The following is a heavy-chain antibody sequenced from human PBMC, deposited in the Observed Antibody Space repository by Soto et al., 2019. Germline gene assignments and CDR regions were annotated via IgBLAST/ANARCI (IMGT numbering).Heavy chain of an antibody. D-gene: IGHD3-3*01. V-gene: IGHV2-5*02. J-gene: IGHJ5*02. CDR1: GFSLSTTGVG. CDR3: AHTATIFGPGPRRVWFDP. CDR2: IFWADDK. Sequence: QITLKESGPTLVKPTQTLTLTCTFSGFSLSTTGVGVGWIRQPPGKALEWLALIFWADDKRFSPPLKSRLTITKATSKNQVVLTLTNLDPADTATYYCAHTATIFGPGPRRVWFDPWGQGNLVTVSS.